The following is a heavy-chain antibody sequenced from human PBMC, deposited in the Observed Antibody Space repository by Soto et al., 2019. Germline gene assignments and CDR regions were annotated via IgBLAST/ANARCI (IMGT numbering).Heavy chain of an antibody. V-gene: IGHV5-51*01. CDR3: ARFLDSGDYPGDY. Sequence: PGESLKISCKGSGYSFTSYWIGWVRQMPGKGLEWMGIIYPGDSDTRYSPSFQGQVTISADKSISTAYLEWSSLKASDTAMYYWARFLDSGDYPGDYWGKEPLVTAS. D-gene: IGHD4-17*01. CDR1: GYSFTSYW. J-gene: IGHJ4*02. CDR2: IYPGDSDT.